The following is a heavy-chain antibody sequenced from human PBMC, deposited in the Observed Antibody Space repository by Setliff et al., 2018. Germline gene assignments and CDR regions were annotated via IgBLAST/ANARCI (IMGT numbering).Heavy chain of an antibody. CDR3: ARDGVSYAMDV. Sequence: GGSLRLSCVVSGFTFSSHGMNWVRQAPGKGLEWVAYMSNWGTSIYYADSVKGRFTISRDNAKNSLYLQMNNLRAEDTALYSCARDGVSYAMDVWGHGTTVTVSS. V-gene: IGHV3-48*03. CDR1: GFTFSSHG. CDR2: MSNWGTSI. J-gene: IGHJ6*02.